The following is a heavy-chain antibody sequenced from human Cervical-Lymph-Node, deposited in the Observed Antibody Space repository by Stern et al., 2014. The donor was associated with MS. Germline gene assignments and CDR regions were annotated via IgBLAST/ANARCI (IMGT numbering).Heavy chain of an antibody. CDR1: GFKFSLYW. V-gene: IGHV5-51*01. CDR3: ARQTTAWASDV. J-gene: IGHJ4*02. D-gene: IGHD1-14*01. Sequence: VQLVQSGAELIRPGESLKISCKGSGFKFSLYWIAWVRQMPGKGLEWMGIIYPGDSETRYRPSFQGQVTMSADKSTSTAYLQWSSLNASDTAMYFCARQTTAWASDVWGQGTLVTVSS. CDR2: IYPGDSET.